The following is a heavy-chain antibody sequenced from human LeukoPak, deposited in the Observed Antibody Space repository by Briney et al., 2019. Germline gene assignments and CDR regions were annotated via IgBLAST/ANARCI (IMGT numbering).Heavy chain of an antibody. CDR3: TRDPSDY. Sequence: GGSLRLSCAASGFTFSSYWMNWLRQAPGKGLEWVANVKQDGSEKYYVDSVKGRFTISRDNAKNSLFLQMNSLTAEDTAVYYCTRDPSDYWGQGTLVTVSS. CDR2: VKQDGSEK. J-gene: IGHJ4*02. CDR1: GFTFSSYW. V-gene: IGHV3-7*01.